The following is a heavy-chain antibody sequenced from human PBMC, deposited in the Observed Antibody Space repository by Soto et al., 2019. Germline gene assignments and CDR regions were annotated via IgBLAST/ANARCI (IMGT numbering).Heavy chain of an antibody. D-gene: IGHD3-10*01. Sequence: GGSLRLSCEASGFTFSDYYMRWIRQVPGRGLECLSYVSSDGGFTHYADSVQGRFTISRDNTKNSLFLEMKGLRAEDTALYFCARDPMGRGVPLDYWGQGTLVTVSS. CDR1: GFTFSDYY. V-gene: IGHV3-11*06. J-gene: IGHJ4*02. CDR3: ARDPMGRGVPLDY. CDR2: VSSDGGFT.